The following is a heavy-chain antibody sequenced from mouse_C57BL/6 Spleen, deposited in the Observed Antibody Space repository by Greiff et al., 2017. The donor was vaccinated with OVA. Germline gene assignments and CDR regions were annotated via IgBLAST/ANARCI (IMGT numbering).Heavy chain of an antibody. J-gene: IGHJ3*01. V-gene: IGHV1-69*01. CDR2: IDPSDSYT. D-gene: IGHD2-4*01. CDR1: GYTFTSSW. Sequence: QVQLQQPGAELVMPGASVKLSCKASGYTFTSSWMHWVKQRPGQGLEWIGEIDPSDSYTNYNQKFKGKSTLTVDKSSSTAYMQLSSLTSEDSAVYYCARQGDYDAWFADWGQGTLVTVSA. CDR3: ARQGDYDAWFAD.